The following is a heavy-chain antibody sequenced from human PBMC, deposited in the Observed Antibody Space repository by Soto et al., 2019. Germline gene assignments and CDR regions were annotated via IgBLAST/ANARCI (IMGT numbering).Heavy chain of an antibody. CDR3: ARLPGQWLVGYYGMDV. D-gene: IGHD6-19*01. J-gene: IGHJ6*02. Sequence: SETLSLTCTFSGCSLSSYYWGWIRQPPGKGLEWIGSIYYSGSTYYNPSLKSRVTISVDTSKNQFSLKLSSVTAADTAVYYCARLPGQWLVGYYGMDVWGQGTTVTVSS. V-gene: IGHV4-39*01. CDR1: GCSLSSYY. CDR2: IYYSGST.